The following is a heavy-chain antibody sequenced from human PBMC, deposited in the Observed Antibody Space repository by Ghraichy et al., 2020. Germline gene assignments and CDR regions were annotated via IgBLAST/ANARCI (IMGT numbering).Heavy chain of an antibody. Sequence: GGSLRLSCAASGFSFSNYWMTWVRQAPGKGLEWVANIKQDGNEKYCVDSVKGRFTISRDNAKNSLFLQMNSLRAEDTAMYYCARPRQPYYYYAMDVWGQGTTVTVSS. CDR2: IKQDGNEK. V-gene: IGHV3-7*01. J-gene: IGHJ6*02. D-gene: IGHD1-1*01. CDR1: GFSFSNYW. CDR3: ARPRQPYYYYAMDV.